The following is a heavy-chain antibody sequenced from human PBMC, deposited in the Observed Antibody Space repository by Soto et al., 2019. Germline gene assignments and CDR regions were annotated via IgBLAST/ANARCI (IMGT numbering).Heavy chain of an antibody. D-gene: IGHD3-22*01. CDR2: INPSGGST. CDR1: GYIFTNHY. J-gene: IGHJ4*02. Sequence: QVQLVQSGAEVKKPGASVKVSCKASGYIFTNHYIHWVRQAPGQGLEWMGIINPSGGSTNYLQKFQGRITMXXXXXXXXXXXXXXXXXSEDTAVYFCARADYYDSSGFYYDCWGQGSLVTVSS. V-gene: IGHV1-46*01. CDR3: ARADYYDSSGFYYDC.